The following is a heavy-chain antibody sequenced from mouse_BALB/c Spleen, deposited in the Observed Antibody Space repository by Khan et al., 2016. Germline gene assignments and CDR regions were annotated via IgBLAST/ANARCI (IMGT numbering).Heavy chain of an antibody. CDR2: IWSGGNT. CDR1: GFSLTGDG. V-gene: IGHV2-2*02. CDR3: ASPDHYYSMDY. J-gene: IGHJ4*01. Sequence: QVQLKESGPGLVQPSQSLSITCTVSGFSLTGDGIHWIRQSPGKGLEWTGVIWSGGNTDYNAAFISRLSLLKDNSKSQVFFKMNSLQPNDTAIYYWASPDHYYSMDYWGQGTSVTVSS.